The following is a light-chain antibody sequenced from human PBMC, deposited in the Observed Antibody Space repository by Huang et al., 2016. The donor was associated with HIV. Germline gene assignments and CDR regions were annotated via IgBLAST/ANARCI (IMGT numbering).Light chain of an antibody. CDR2: GAS. CDR3: QHYGSSTWT. CDR1: QSVSSSY. Sequence: EIVLTQSPGTLSWSPGERATLSCWASQSVSSSYLAWYQQKPGQAPRLLINGASSRATGIPDRFSGSGSGTDFTLTISKLEPEDFAVYYCQHYGSSTWTFGQGTKVEIK. V-gene: IGKV3-20*01. J-gene: IGKJ1*01.